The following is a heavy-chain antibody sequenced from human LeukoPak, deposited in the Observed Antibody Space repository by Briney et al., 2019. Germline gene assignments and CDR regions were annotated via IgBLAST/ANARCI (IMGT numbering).Heavy chain of an antibody. V-gene: IGHV1-8*01. Sequence: ASVKVSCKASGYTFTSYDINWVRQATGQGLEWMGWMNPNSGITGYAQKFQGRVTMTRNTSISTAYMELSSLRSEDTAVYYCARGPTYYDYVWGSYHHPMANDYWGQGTLVTVSS. CDR3: ARGPTYYDYVWGSYHHPMANDY. CDR1: GYTFTSYD. D-gene: IGHD3-16*01. CDR2: MNPNSGIT. J-gene: IGHJ4*02.